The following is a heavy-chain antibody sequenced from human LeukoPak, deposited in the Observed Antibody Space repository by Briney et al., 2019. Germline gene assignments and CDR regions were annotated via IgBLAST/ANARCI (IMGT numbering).Heavy chain of an antibody. CDR1: RDSVSSNSAA. D-gene: IGHD5-24*01. CDR2: TYYRSKWYN. Sequence: SQTLSLTCAISRDSVSSNSAAWKWIRQSPSRVLEWLGRTYYRSKWYNDYAVSVKSRITINPNTSKNQFSLQLNSVTPEDTAVYYCARDSLYIDGYNYSYYYYYMDVWGKGTTVTISS. J-gene: IGHJ6*03. CDR3: ARDSLYIDGYNYSYYYYYMDV. V-gene: IGHV6-1*01.